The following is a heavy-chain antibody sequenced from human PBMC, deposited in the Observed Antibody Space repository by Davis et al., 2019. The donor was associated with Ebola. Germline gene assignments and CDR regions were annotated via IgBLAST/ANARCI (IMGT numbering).Heavy chain of an antibody. V-gene: IGHV3-30*18. CDR1: GFRFRDYG. CDR2: ISYDGSNK. J-gene: IGHJ4*02. CDR3: AKLEMATIG. D-gene: IGHD5-24*01. Sequence: GESLKISCAGSGFRFRDYGMHWVRQAPGKGLEWVAVISYDGSNKYYADSVKGRFTISRDNSKNTLYLQMNSLRAEDTAVYYCAKLEMATIGWGQGTLVTVSS.